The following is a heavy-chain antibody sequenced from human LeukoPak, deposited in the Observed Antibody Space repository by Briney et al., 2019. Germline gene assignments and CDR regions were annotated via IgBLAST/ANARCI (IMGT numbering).Heavy chain of an antibody. J-gene: IGHJ3*02. CDR1: GFTFSGYW. V-gene: IGHV3-74*01. Sequence: GGSLRLSCAASGFTFSGYWIHWVRQAPGRGLVWVSRINGDGSSTSYADSVKGRFTISRDNAKKTLYLQMNSLRADDTAVYYCARPSGSYYYDAFDIWGHGTMVTVSS. CDR2: INGDGSST. D-gene: IGHD1-26*01. CDR3: ARPSGSYYYDAFDI.